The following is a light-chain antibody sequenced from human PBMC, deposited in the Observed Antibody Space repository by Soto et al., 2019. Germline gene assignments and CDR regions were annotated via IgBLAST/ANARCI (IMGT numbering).Light chain of an antibody. CDR3: SSYSPRSTL. J-gene: IGLJ2*01. CDR1: SSDIGAYNY. CDR2: DVT. Sequence: QSALTQPASVSGSPGQSITISGTGTSSDIGAYNYVSWYQLHPGKAPKRIIFDVTYRPSGVSSRFSGSKSGNTASLTISGLQAEDEADYYCSSYSPRSTLFGGGTKLTVL. V-gene: IGLV2-14*03.